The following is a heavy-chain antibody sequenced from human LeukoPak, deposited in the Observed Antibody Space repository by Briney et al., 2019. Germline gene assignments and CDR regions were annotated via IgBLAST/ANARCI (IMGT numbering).Heavy chain of an antibody. V-gene: IGHV4-4*07. CDR1: GGSISSYY. CDR2: IYPTGST. CDR3: ARRYCTSTSCYYYFDY. J-gene: IGHJ4*02. D-gene: IGHD2-2*01. Sequence: SETLSLTCSVSGGSISSYYWNWIRQPAGKRLEFIGRIYPTGSTNYNPSLKNRITMSVDTSKNQFSLNLTSVTAADTAVYYCARRYCTSTSCYYYFDYWGQGTLVTVSP.